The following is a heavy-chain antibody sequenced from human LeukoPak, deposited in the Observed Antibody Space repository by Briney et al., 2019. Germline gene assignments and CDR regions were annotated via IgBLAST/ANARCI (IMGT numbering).Heavy chain of an antibody. V-gene: IGHV3-11*01. CDR2: ISDSSRTI. CDR1: GFTFSDYY. D-gene: IGHD6-19*01. CDR3: ARSSLPGRSGRTEYFQH. Sequence: GGSLRLSCAASGFTFSDYYMTWLRPAPGKGLQWLSFISDSSRTIYYADSVKGRFTISRDNAKNSLYLQMSSLRAEDTAIYYCARSSLPGRSGRTEYFQHWGQGALVTVSS. J-gene: IGHJ1*01.